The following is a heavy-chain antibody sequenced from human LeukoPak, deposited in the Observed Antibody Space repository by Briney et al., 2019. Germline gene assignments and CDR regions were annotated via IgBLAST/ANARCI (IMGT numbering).Heavy chain of an antibody. CDR1: GFRFHESA. V-gene: IGHV3-9*01. CDR3: ARDIGTEGY. J-gene: IGHJ4*02. D-gene: IGHD3/OR15-3a*01. CDR2: ISWSSHSI. Sequence: SGGSLRLSCAASGFRFHESAVQWVRQTPGKGLEWVSSISWSSHSIGYADSVRGRFIVSRDNAKNSMYLQMNILNMEDTAMYYCARDIGTEGYWGQGTLVTVSS.